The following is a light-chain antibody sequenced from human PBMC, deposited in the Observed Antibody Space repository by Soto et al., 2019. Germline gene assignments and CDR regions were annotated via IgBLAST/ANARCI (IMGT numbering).Light chain of an antibody. V-gene: IGKV3-15*01. CDR3: QQYNRWPPWT. J-gene: IGKJ1*01. Sequence: EIVMTQSPATLSLAPGETATLSCRASESISSNLAWYQQKSGQPPRLAIYGASTRATGIPARFSGSGSGTEFTLTISTLKSEDIAVYYCQQYNRWPPWTFGQGTRVEIK. CDR2: GAS. CDR1: ESISSN.